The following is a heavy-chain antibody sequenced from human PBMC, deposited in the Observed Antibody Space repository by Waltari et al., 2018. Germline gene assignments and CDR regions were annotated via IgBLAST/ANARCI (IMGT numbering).Heavy chain of an antibody. J-gene: IGHJ5*02. CDR1: GSTFSSYS. CDR2: SMPCRGRA. CDR3: ARCYYDSSGYYYGRDWFDP. V-gene: IGHV1-69*11. Sequence: QVQPVQSGAGVKKPWSSVKVSCKASGSTFSSYSISWVRPAPGQGLEWMGGSMPCRGRANYGQKFQGRVTITGDEATSTAYMELSSLRSEDTAVYYCARCYYDSSGYYYGRDWFDPWGQGTLVTVSS. D-gene: IGHD3-22*01.